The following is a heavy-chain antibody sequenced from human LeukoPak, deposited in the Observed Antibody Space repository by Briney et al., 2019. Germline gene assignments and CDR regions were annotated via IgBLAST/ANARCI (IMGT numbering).Heavy chain of an antibody. V-gene: IGHV1-69*04. Sequence: ASVKVSCKASGCTFSSYAISWVRQAPGQGLEWMGRIIPILGIANYAQKFQGRVTITADKSTSTAYMELSSLRSEDTAVYYCARTGSDYYDSRGYFDYWGQGTLVTVSS. J-gene: IGHJ4*02. CDR3: ARTGSDYYDSRGYFDY. CDR1: GCTFSSYA. CDR2: IIPILGIA. D-gene: IGHD3-22*01.